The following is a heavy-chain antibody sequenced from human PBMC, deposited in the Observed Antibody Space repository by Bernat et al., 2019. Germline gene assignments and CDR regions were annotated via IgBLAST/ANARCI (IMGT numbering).Heavy chain of an antibody. D-gene: IGHD3-3*01. CDR2: IKSKTDGGTT. CDR1: GFTFSNAW. J-gene: IGHJ4*02. V-gene: IGHV3-15*07. CDR3: AKASWSAYYPDY. Sequence: EVQLVESGGGLVKPGGSLRLSCAASGFTFSNAWMNWVRQAPGKGLEWVGRIKSKTDGGTTDYAAPVKGRFTISRDDSKNTLYLQMNSLRAEDTAVYYCAKASWSAYYPDYWGQGTLVTVSS.